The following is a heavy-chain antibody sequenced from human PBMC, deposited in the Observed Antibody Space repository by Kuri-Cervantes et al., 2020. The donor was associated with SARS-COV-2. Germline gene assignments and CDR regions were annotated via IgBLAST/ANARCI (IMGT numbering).Heavy chain of an antibody. J-gene: IGHJ3*02. D-gene: IGHD2-15*01. CDR1: GYSFTSYW. V-gene: IGHV5-51*01. Sequence: GESLKISCKGSGYSFTSYWIGWVRQMPGKGLEWMGIIYPGDSDTRYSPSFQGQVTISADKSISTAYLQWSSLKASDTAMHYCARQSCSGGSCPSSGAFDIWGQGTMVTVSS. CDR3: ARQSCSGGSCPSSGAFDI. CDR2: IYPGDSDT.